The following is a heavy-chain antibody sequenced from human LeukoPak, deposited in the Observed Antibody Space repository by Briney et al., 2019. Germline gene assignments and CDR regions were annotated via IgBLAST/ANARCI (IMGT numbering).Heavy chain of an antibody. CDR1: GYTFTSYG. CDR3: ARKEQWYSGQKGAFDI. Sequence: GASVKVSCKASGYTFTSYGISWVRQAPGQGLEWMGWISAYNGNTNYAQKLQGRVTMTTDTSTSTAYMELRSLRSDDTAVYYCARKEQWYSGQKGAFDIWGQGTMVTVSS. D-gene: IGHD1-26*01. V-gene: IGHV1-18*01. CDR2: ISAYNGNT. J-gene: IGHJ3*02.